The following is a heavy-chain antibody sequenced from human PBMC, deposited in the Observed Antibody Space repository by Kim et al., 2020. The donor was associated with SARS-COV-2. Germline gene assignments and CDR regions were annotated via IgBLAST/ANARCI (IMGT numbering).Heavy chain of an antibody. D-gene: IGHD3-22*01. CDR1: GFTFDDYA. J-gene: IGHJ4*02. CDR2: ISWNSGSI. Sequence: SQRLSCAASGFTFDDYAMHWVRQAPGKGLEWVSGISWNSGSIGYADSVKGRFTISRDNAKNSLYLQMNSLRAEDTALYYCAKGHYDSSGYFDYWGQGTLVTVSS. CDR3: AKGHYDSSGYFDY. V-gene: IGHV3-9*01.